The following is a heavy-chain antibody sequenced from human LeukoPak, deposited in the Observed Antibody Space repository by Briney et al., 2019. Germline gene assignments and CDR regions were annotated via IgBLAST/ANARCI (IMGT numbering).Heavy chain of an antibody. J-gene: IGHJ3*02. V-gene: IGHV4-38-2*02. CDR1: GYSISSGYY. CDR3: ARQGGGYCSSTRCYSALDI. CDR2: LYHSGNT. Sequence: TSETLSLTCTVSGYSISSGYYWDWIRQPPGKGLEGIGNLYHSGNTYYNPSLKSRVTISVDTSKNHFSLKLNSVTAADTAVYYCARQGGGYCSSTRCYSALDIWGQGTMVTVSS. D-gene: IGHD2-2*02.